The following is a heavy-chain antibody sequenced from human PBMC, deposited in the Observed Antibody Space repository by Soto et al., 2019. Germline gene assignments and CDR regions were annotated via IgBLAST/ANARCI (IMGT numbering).Heavy chain of an antibody. CDR3: ARDFYYDSSGALGY. D-gene: IGHD3-22*01. CDR1: GFTFSSYG. V-gene: IGHV3-33*01. CDR2: IWYDGSNK. Sequence: GGSLRLSYAASGFTFSSYGMHWVRQAPGKGLEWVAVIWYDGSNKYYADSVKGRFTISRDNSKNTLYLQMNSLRAEDTAVYYCARDFYYDSSGALGYWGQGTLVTVSS. J-gene: IGHJ4*02.